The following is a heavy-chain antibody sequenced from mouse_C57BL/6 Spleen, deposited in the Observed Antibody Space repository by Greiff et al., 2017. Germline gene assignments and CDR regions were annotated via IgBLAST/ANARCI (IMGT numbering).Heavy chain of an antibody. CDR2: IYPSDSET. Sequence: QVQLKQPGAELVRPGSSVKLSCNASGYTFTSYWMDWVKQRPGQGLEWIGNIYPSDSETHYNQKFKNKATLTVDKSSITACMKLSSLTTEDSAVYYCARRPVSRYFDYWGQGTTLTVSS. J-gene: IGHJ2*01. CDR3: ARRPVSRYFDY. D-gene: IGHD6-2*01. CDR1: GYTFTSYW. V-gene: IGHV1-61*01.